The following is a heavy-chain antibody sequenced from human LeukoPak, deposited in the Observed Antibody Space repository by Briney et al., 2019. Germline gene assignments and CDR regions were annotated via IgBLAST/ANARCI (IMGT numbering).Heavy chain of an antibody. CDR1: GGSFSGYY. J-gene: IGHJ4*02. CDR3: ASADCSSTSCYIRSQRPYFDY. V-gene: IGHV4-34*01. CDR2: INHSGST. Sequence: ASETLSLTCAVYGGSFSGYYWSWIRQPPGKGLEWIGEINHSGSTNYNPSLKSRVTISVDTSKNQFSLKLSSVTAADTAVYYCASADCSSTSCYIRSQRPYFDYWGQGTLVTVSS. D-gene: IGHD2-2*02.